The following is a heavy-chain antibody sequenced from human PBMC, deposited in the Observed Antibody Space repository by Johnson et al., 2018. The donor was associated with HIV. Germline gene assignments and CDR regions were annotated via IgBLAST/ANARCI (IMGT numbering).Heavy chain of an antibody. CDR1: GFTFSSYD. D-gene: IGHD5-24*01. CDR2: IGTAGDT. J-gene: IGHJ3*02. CDR3: AKDRRDGYNYGGGAFDI. Sequence: MLLVESGGGLVQPGGSLRLSCAASGFTFSSYDMHWVRQATGKGLEWVSAIGTAGDTYYPGSVKGRFTISRENAKNTLYLQMNSLRAEDTAVYYCAKDRRDGYNYGGGAFDIWGQGTMVTVSS. V-gene: IGHV3-13*01.